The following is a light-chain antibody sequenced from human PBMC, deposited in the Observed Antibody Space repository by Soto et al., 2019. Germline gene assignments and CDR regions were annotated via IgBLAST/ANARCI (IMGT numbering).Light chain of an antibody. J-gene: IGKJ1*01. CDR1: QSITNNY. CDR2: LAS. V-gene: IGKV3-20*01. Sequence: EIVLTQSPGTLSLSLGERATLSCRASQSITNNYLAWYQQKPGQAPRLLIYLASNRAAGIPERFSGSGSGADFTLTINRLEPEDFAVYHCQQYRSSPWTFGQGTKVDIK. CDR3: QQYRSSPWT.